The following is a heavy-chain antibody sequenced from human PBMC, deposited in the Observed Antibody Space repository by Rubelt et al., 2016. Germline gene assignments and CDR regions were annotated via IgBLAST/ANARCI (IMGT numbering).Heavy chain of an antibody. CDR3: AHSRGEGYSSSWYNWFDP. CDR1: GFSLSTSGVG. Sequence: QITLKESGPTLVKPTQTLTLTCTFSGFSLSTSGVGVGWIRQPPGKALEWLALIYWDDDKRYSPSLKSRLTITKDTSKNQVVLTMTNMYPVDTATYYCAHSRGEGYSSSWYNWFDPWGQGTLVTVSS. D-gene: IGHD6-13*01. V-gene: IGHV2-5*02. CDR2: IYWDDDK. J-gene: IGHJ5*02.